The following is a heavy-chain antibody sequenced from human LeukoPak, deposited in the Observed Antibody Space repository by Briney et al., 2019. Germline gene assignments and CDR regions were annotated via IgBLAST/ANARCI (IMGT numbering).Heavy chain of an antibody. V-gene: IGHV3-23*01. J-gene: IGHJ4*02. CDR2: ISGSGGST. CDR1: GFTFSSYA. D-gene: IGHD3-10*01. Sequence: GGSLRLSCAASGFTFSSYAMSWVRQAPGKGLEWVSAISGSGGSTYYADSVKGRFTISRDNSKNTLYLQMNSLRAEDTAVYYCAKDVKGLTMVRGVIISIDYWGQGTLVTVSS. CDR3: AKDVKGLTMVRGVIISIDY.